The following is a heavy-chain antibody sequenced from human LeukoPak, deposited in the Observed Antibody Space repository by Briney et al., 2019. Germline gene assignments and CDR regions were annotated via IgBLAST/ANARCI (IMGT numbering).Heavy chain of an antibody. V-gene: IGHV4-38-2*01. J-gene: IGHJ2*01. D-gene: IGHD3-22*01. CDR2: IYHSGST. Sequence: SETLSLTCDVSGDSMNSHYWSWIRQPPGKGLEWIGSIYHSGSTYYNPSLKSRVTISVDTSKNQFSLKLSSVTAADTAVYYCARGYDSSGYYYGINWYFDLWGRGTLVTVSS. CDR1: GDSMNSHY. CDR3: ARGYDSSGYYYGINWYFDL.